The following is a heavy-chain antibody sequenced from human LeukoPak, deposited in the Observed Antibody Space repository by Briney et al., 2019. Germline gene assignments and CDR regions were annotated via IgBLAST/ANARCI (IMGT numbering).Heavy chain of an antibody. D-gene: IGHD3-10*01. CDR3: ARGSTYGSGSYWGSDRIVNWFDP. V-gene: IGHV4-31*11. CDR2: INHSGST. J-gene: IGHJ5*02. Sequence: PSQTLSLTCAVSGGSISSGGYYWSWIRQHPGKGLEWIGEINHSGSTNYNPSLKSRVTISVDTSKNQFSLKLSSVTAADTAVYYCARGSTYGSGSYWGSDRIVNWFDPWGQGTLVTVSS. CDR1: GGSISSGGYY.